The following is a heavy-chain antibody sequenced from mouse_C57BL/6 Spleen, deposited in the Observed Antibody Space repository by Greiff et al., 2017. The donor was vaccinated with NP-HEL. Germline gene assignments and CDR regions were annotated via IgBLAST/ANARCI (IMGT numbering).Heavy chain of an antibody. CDR3: ARGGLRRGEYYFDY. J-gene: IGHJ2*01. CDR1: GYTFTDYN. CDR2: INPNNGGT. D-gene: IGHD2-4*01. Sequence: EVQLQQSGPELVKPGASVKMSCKASGYTFTDYNMHWVKQSHGKSLEWIGYINPNNGGTSYNQKFKGKATLTINKSSSTAYMELRSLTSEDSAVYYCARGGLRRGEYYFDYWGQGTTLTVSS. V-gene: IGHV1-22*01.